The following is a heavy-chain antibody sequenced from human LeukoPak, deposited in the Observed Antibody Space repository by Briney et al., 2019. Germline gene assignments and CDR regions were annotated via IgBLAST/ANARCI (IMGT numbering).Heavy chain of an antibody. D-gene: IGHD3-22*01. CDR1: GFTFSSYG. CDR2: IRYDGSNK. J-gene: IGHJ4*02. CDR3: AKESRGVVVITTRFDY. Sequence: GGSLRLSCAASGFTFSSYGMHWVRQAPGKGLEWVAFIRYDGSNKYYADSVKGRFTISRDNSKNTLYLQMNSLRAEDTAVYYCAKESRGVVVITTRFDYWGQGTLVTVSS. V-gene: IGHV3-30*02.